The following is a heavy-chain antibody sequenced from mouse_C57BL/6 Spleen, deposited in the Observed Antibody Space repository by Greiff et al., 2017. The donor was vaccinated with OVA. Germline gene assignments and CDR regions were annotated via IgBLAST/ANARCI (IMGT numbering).Heavy chain of an antibody. V-gene: IGHV5-6*02. CDR2: ISSGGSYT. CDR3: ARQEDYYGSSFAY. Sequence: DVKLVESGGDLVKPGGSLKLSCAASGFTFSSYGMSWVRQTPDKRLEWVATISSGGSYTYYPDSVKGRFTISRDNAKNTLYLQMSSLKSEDTAMYYCARQEDYYGSSFAYWGQGTLVTVSA. D-gene: IGHD1-1*01. J-gene: IGHJ3*01. CDR1: GFTFSSYG.